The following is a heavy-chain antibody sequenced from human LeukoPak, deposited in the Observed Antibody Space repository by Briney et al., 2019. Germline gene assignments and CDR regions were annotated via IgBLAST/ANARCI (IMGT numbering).Heavy chain of an antibody. CDR2: MNPNSGNT. CDR1: GYTFTSYD. Sequence: ASVKVSCKASGYTFTSYDINWVRQATGQGLEWMGWMNPNSGNTGYAQKFQGRVTMTRNTSISTAYMELSSLRSEDTAVYYCARGPYYDSSGYYPYGMDVWGQGTTVTVSS. CDR3: ARGPYYDSSGYYPYGMDV. J-gene: IGHJ6*02. D-gene: IGHD3-22*01. V-gene: IGHV1-8*01.